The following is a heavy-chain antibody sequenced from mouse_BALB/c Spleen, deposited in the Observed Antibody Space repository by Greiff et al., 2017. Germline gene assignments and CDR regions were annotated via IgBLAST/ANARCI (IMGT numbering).Heavy chain of an antibody. Sequence: EVQGVESGGGLVQPGGSRKLSCAASGFTFSSFGMHWVRQAPEKGLEWVAYISSGSSTIYYADTVKGRFTISRDNPKNTLFLQMTSLRSEDTAMYYCARSDDPYAMDYWGQGTSVTVSS. J-gene: IGHJ4*01. CDR2: ISSGSSTI. CDR3: ARSDDPYAMDY. CDR1: GFTFSSFG. V-gene: IGHV5-17*02.